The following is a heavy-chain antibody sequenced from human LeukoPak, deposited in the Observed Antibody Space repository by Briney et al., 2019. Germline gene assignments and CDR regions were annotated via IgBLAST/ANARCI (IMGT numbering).Heavy chain of an antibody. V-gene: IGHV4-61*01. D-gene: IGHD2-2*01. CDR1: GGSVSSGSYY. CDR2: IYYSGST. J-gene: IGHJ4*02. Sequence: PSETLSLTCAVSGGSVSSGSYYWSWIRQPPGKGLEWIGYIYYSGSTNYNPSLKSRVTISVDTSENQFSLKLSSVTAADTAVYYCASGIVAAADYWGPGTLVTVSS. CDR3: ASGIVAAADY.